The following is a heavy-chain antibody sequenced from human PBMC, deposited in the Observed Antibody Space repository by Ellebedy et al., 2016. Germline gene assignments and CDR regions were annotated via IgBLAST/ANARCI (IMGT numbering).Heavy chain of an antibody. CDR3: ARGEVGATPGYFDY. CDR2: IYYSGST. Sequence: SETLSLXCAVYGGSFSGYYWSWIRQPPGKGLEWIGSIYYSGSTYYNPSLKSRVTISVDTSKNQFSLKLSSVTAADTAVYYCARGEVGATPGYFDYWGQGTLVTVSS. CDR1: GGSFSGYY. J-gene: IGHJ4*02. V-gene: IGHV4-34*01. D-gene: IGHD1-26*01.